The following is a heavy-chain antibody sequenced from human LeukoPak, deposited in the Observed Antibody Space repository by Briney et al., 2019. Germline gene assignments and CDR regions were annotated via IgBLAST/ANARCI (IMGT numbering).Heavy chain of an antibody. CDR2: NKGGNT. D-gene: IGHD3-16*01. Sequence: PSETLSLTCTVSGGSISSYYWSWIRQAPGRGLEWVSVNKGGNTYYLDSVKDRFIISRDNSENTVYLQMNSLRAEDTAVYYCARDPYLGLGRTFHPHPPGFRWGQGTLVIVSA. J-gene: IGHJ4*02. CDR1: GGSISSYY. CDR3: ARDPYLGLGRTFHPHPPGFR. V-gene: IGHV3-66*01.